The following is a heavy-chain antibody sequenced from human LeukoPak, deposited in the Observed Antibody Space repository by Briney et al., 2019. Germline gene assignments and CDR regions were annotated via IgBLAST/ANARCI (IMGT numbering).Heavy chain of an antibody. CDR3: ARVWGNSGYANDY. V-gene: IGHV3-23*01. CDR2: ISASGDNT. Sequence: GGSLRLSCAASGFTFNKYAMTWVRRAPGKGLVWVAVISASGDNTDYADSVKGRFTISRDNSKNTLSLQMSSLRAEDTAVYYCARVWGNSGYANDYWGQGTLVTVSS. J-gene: IGHJ4*02. D-gene: IGHD5-12*01. CDR1: GFTFNKYA.